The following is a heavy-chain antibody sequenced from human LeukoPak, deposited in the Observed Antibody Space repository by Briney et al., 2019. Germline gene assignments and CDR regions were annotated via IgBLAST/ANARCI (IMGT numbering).Heavy chain of an antibody. Sequence: PSETLSLTCTVSGGSVSSGSYYWSWIRQPPGKGLEGIGYIYYSGSTNYNPSLKSRVTISVDTSKNQFALKLSSVTAADTAVYYCAREEASYCSSTSCYGIDYWGQGTLVTVSS. V-gene: IGHV4-61*01. CDR2: IYYSGST. CDR3: AREEASYCSSTSCYGIDY. D-gene: IGHD2-2*01. J-gene: IGHJ4*02. CDR1: GGSVSSGSYY.